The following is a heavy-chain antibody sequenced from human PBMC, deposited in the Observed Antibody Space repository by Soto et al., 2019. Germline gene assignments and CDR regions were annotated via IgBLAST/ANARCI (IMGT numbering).Heavy chain of an antibody. V-gene: IGHV4-59*08. CDR3: ARRGGHYYYYMDV. D-gene: IGHD3-10*01. CDR2: IYYSGST. Sequence: ETLSLTCTVSGGSISSYYWSWIRQPPGKGLEWIGYIYYSGSTNYNPSLKSRVTISVDTSKNQFSLKLSSVTAADTAVYYCARRGGHYYYYMDVWGKGTTVTVSS. CDR1: GGSISSYY. J-gene: IGHJ6*03.